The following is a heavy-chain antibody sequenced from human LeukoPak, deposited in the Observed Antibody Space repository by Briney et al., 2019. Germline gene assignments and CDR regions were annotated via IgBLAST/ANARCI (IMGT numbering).Heavy chain of an antibody. V-gene: IGHV3-23*01. Sequence: GGSLRLSCAGSGFIFSTYVMDWVRQTPGKGLEWVSDISTSGGSTFYADSVKGRFTISRDNSKNTLYLQMNSLRAEDTAVYYCAGRVTAMDPSDSWGQGTLVTVSS. D-gene: IGHD5-18*01. J-gene: IGHJ4*02. CDR1: GFIFSTYV. CDR2: ISTSGGST. CDR3: AGRVTAMDPSDS.